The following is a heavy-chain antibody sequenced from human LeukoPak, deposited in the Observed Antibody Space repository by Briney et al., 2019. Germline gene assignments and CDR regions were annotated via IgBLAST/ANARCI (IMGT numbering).Heavy chain of an antibody. CDR1: GFTFSSCG. CDR2: IWYDGSHA. V-gene: IGHV3-33*01. CDR3: ARDRGYSSRWNFGKDYYMDV. D-gene: IGHD6-13*01. Sequence: PGRSLRLSCSASGFTFSSCGMNWVRQAPGKGLEWVAVIWYDGSHANYADAVKGRFTISRDNSKNTLYLQMNSPRAEDTAVYYCARDRGYSSRWNFGKDYYMDVWGKGTTVTVSS. J-gene: IGHJ6*03.